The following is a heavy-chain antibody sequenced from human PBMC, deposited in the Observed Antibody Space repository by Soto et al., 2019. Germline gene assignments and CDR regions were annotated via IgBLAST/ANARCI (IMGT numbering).Heavy chain of an antibody. CDR1: GGSISSGGYY. Sequence: KPSETLSLTCTVSGGSISSGGYYWSWIRQHPGKGLEWIGYIYYSGSTYYNPSLKSRVTISVDTSKNQFSLKLSSVTAADTAVYYCARALPRDTAMVLCYFDYWGQGTLVTVSS. J-gene: IGHJ4*02. CDR2: IYYSGST. D-gene: IGHD5-18*01. V-gene: IGHV4-31*03. CDR3: ARALPRDTAMVLCYFDY.